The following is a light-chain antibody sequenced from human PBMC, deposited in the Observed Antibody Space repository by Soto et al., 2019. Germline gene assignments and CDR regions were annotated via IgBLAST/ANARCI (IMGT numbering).Light chain of an antibody. Sequence: EIVMTQSPATLSVSPGERATLSCRASQSVGSNVAWYQQKPGQAPRLLIYGASTRVTGVPARFSGSGSGTEFTLTISSLQSEDFVVYYCQQYDNWPPVTFGQGTKVEIK. V-gene: IGKV3-15*01. CDR3: QQYDNWPPVT. CDR2: GAS. J-gene: IGKJ1*01. CDR1: QSVGSN.